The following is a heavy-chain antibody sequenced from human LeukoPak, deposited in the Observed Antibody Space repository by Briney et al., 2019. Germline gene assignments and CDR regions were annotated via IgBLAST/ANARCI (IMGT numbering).Heavy chain of an antibody. CDR1: GGSISSSSYH. CDR3: ASLRSGSYSY. Sequence: SETLSLTCTISGGSISSSSYHWGWIRQPPGKGLEWIGSIYYSGSTYYNPSLKSRVTISVDTSKNQFSLKLSSVTAADTAVYYCASLRSGSYSYWGQGTLVTVSS. J-gene: IGHJ4*02. V-gene: IGHV4-39*01. D-gene: IGHD1-26*01. CDR2: IYYSGST.